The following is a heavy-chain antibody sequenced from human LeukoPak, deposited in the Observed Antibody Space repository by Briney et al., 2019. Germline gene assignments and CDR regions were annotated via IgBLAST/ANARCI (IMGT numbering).Heavy chain of an antibody. Sequence: GGSLRLSCAASGFTFSSYSMNWVRQAPGKGLEWVSYISSSSSTIYYADSVKGRFTISRDNSKNTLYLQMNSLRAEDTAIYYCANGARLATYFDCWGQGTLVTVSS. CDR3: ANGARLATYFDC. CDR1: GFTFSSYS. D-gene: IGHD4/OR15-4a*01. V-gene: IGHV3-48*01. CDR2: ISSSSSTI. J-gene: IGHJ4*02.